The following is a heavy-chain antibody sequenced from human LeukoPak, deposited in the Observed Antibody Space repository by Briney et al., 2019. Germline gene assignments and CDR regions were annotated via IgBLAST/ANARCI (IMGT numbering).Heavy chain of an antibody. J-gene: IGHJ3*02. CDR3: ARVGASYDSSGYRGDAFDI. D-gene: IGHD3-22*01. V-gene: IGHV1-3*03. CDR1: GYTFTSYA. CDR2: INAGNGNT. Sequence: ASVKVSCKASGYTFTSYAMHWVRQAPGQRLEWMGWINAGNGNTKYSQEFQGRVTITRDTSASTAYMELSSLRSEDMAVYYCARVGASYDSSGYRGDAFDIWGQGTMVTVSS.